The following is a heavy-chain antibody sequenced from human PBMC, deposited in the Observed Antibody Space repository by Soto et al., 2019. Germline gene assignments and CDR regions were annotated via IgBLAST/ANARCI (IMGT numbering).Heavy chain of an antibody. J-gene: IGHJ4*02. CDR1: GFTFSSYA. CDR2: ISGSGGST. D-gene: IGHD2-2*01. V-gene: IGHV3-23*01. CDR3: ARDLSTQVDY. Sequence: EVQLLESGGGLVQPGGSLRLSCAASGFTFSSYAMSWVRQAPVKGLEWVSAISGSGGSTYYADSVKGRFTISRDNSKNTLYLKMNSLRAEDTDVYYCARDLSTQVDYWGQGTLVTVSS.